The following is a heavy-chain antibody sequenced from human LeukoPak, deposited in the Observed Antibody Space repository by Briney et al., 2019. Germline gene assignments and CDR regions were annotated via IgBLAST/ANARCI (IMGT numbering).Heavy chain of an antibody. J-gene: IGHJ4*02. D-gene: IGHD3-3*01. CDR2: INPNSGGT. Sequence: GASVTVSCKASGYTFTGYYMHWVRQAPGQGLEWMGWINPNSGGTNYAQKFQGWVTMTRDTSISTAYMELSRLRSDDTAVYYCARGFFPAYYFDYWGQGTLVTVSS. V-gene: IGHV1-2*04. CDR1: GYTFTGYY. CDR3: ARGFFPAYYFDY.